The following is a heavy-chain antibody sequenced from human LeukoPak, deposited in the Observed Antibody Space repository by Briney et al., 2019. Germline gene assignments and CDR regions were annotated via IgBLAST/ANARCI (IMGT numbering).Heavy chain of an antibody. D-gene: IGHD3-10*01. CDR1: GFTFSNYE. CDR3: ARGGSFVEY. V-gene: IGHV3-48*03. CDR2: ISSGGSTV. J-gene: IGHJ4*02. Sequence: QTGGSLRLSCAASGFTFSNYEMHWVRRAPGKGLGWVSYISSGGSTVYYADSVKGRFAVSRDNAKNSLYLQMSSLRAEDTAVYYCARGGSFVEYWGQGTLVSVSS.